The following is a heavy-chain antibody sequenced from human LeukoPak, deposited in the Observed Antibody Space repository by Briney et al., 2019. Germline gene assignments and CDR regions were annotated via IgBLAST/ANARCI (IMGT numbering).Heavy chain of an antibody. CDR2: ISWNSGSI. V-gene: IGHV3-9*01. J-gene: IGHJ3*02. Sequence: GGSLRLSCAASGFTFDDYALHWVRQAPGKGLEWVSGISWNSGSIGYADSVKGRFTISRDNAKNSLYLQMNSLRAEDTALYYCARDSSWGLDSSGYYYLNLAFDIWGQGTMVTVSS. CDR3: ARDSSWGLDSSGYYYLNLAFDI. D-gene: IGHD3-22*01. CDR1: GFTFDDYA.